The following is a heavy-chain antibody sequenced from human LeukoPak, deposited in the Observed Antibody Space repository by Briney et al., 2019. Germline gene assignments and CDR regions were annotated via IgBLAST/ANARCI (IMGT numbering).Heavy chain of an antibody. J-gene: IGHJ5*02. V-gene: IGHV1-69*05. CDR3: ARDVHGDYGSGWFDP. CDR2: IIPLFGTA. D-gene: IGHD4-17*01. CDR1: GGTFNNSA. Sequence: SVKVSCKTSGGTFNNSAISWVRQAPGQGLEWLWGIIPLFGTAGYAQKFQGRVTITKDESTRTVYLELTSPTSDDTAVYYCARDVHGDYGSGWFDPWGQGTLVSVSS.